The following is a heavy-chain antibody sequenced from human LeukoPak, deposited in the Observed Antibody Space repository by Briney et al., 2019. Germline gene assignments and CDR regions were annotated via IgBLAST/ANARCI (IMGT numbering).Heavy chain of an antibody. D-gene: IGHD6-13*01. CDR3: ARGGSSWYRGDNWFDP. CDR2: IYYSGST. CDR1: GGSISSSNYY. V-gene: IGHV4-39*07. Sequence: SETLSLTCTVSGGSISSSNYYWGWIRQPPGKGLEWIGSIYYSGSTNYNPSLKSRVTISVDTSKNQFSLKLSSVTAADTAVYYCARGGSSWYRGDNWFDPWGQGTLVTVSS. J-gene: IGHJ5*02.